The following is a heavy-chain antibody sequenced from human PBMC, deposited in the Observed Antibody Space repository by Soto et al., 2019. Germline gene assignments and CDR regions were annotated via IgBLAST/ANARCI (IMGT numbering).Heavy chain of an antibody. CDR2: INHSGST. CDR1: GGSFSGYY. Sequence: SETLSLTCAVYGGSFSGYYWSWIRQPPGKGLEWIGEINHSGSTNYNPSLKSRVTISVDTSKNQFSLKLSSVTAADTAVYYCASAGNKVGIAAFLGYWGQGTLVTVSS. J-gene: IGHJ4*02. CDR3: ASAGNKVGIAAFLGY. V-gene: IGHV4-34*01. D-gene: IGHD6-25*01.